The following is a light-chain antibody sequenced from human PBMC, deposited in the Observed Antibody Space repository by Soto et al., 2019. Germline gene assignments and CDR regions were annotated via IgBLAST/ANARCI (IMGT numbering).Light chain of an antibody. Sequence: DIQMTQSPSTLSASVGDRVIITCRASQSLDIWLAWYQQKPGKAPKVLIYKTSTLESGVPSRFSGGGSGTEFTLTISSLQPDDVGTYYCQQYKRFWTFGQGTKVEI. CDR3: QQYKRFWT. CDR1: QSLDIW. J-gene: IGKJ1*01. V-gene: IGKV1-5*03. CDR2: KTS.